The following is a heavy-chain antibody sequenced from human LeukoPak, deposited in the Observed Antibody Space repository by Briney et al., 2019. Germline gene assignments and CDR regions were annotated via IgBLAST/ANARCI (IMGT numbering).Heavy chain of an antibody. CDR3: ARHQWLGPFDS. CDR1: GGSVSSDNYY. CDR2: IFYSGTT. J-gene: IGHJ4*02. D-gene: IGHD6-19*01. Sequence: SETLSLTCTVSGGSVSSDNYYWSWIRQPPGKGLEWIGYIFYSGTTNYNPSLKSRVTISVDTSKNQFSLNLSSVTAADTAVYFCARHQWLGPFDSWGQGTLVTVSS. V-gene: IGHV4-61*01.